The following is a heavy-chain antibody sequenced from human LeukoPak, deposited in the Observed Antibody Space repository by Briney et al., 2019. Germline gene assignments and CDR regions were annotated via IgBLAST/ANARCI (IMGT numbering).Heavy chain of an antibody. Sequence: PSETLSLTCTVSGGSISGSSYYWGWIRQPPGKGLEWIGSIYYSGSTYYNPSLKSRVTISVDTSKNQFSLKLNSVTATDTAVYYCAPVQWLADTWGYWGQGTLVTVSS. CDR2: IYYSGST. CDR3: APVQWLADTWGY. J-gene: IGHJ4*02. D-gene: IGHD6-19*01. CDR1: GGSISGSSYY. V-gene: IGHV4-39*01.